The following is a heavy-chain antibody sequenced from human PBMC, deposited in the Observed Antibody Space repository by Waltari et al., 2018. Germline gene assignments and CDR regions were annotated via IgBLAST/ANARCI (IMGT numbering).Heavy chain of an antibody. CDR1: GGSFSGYY. V-gene: IGHV4-34*01. CDR2: INHSGST. J-gene: IGHJ3*02. Sequence: QVQLQQWGAGLLQPSETLSPTCPVYGGSFSGYYWHWFSQPPRKGLEWIGEINHSGSTNYNPSLKSRVTISVDTSKNQFSLKLSSVTAADTAVYYCARGPLYLWLFPPVLAFDIWGQGTMVTVSS. CDR3: ARGPLYLWLFPPVLAFDI. D-gene: IGHD2-8*02.